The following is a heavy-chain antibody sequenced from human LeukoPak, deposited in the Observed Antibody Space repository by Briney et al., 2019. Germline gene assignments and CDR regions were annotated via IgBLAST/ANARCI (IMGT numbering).Heavy chain of an antibody. CDR3: ATAVGYYDSRNWFDP. D-gene: IGHD3-22*01. CDR1: GYTLTELS. J-gene: IGHJ5*02. Sequence: ASVKVSCKVSGYTLTELSMHWVRQAPGKGLEWMGGFEPEDGETIYAQKFQGRVTMTEDTSTDTAYMELSSLRSEDTAVYYCATAVGYYDSRNWFDPWGQGTLVTVSS. V-gene: IGHV1-24*01. CDR2: FEPEDGET.